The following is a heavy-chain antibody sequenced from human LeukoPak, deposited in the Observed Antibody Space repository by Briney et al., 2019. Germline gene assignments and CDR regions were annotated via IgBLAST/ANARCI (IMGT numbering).Heavy chain of an antibody. V-gene: IGHV7-4-1*02. Sequence: ASVKVSCKASGYTFTSYAMNWVRQAPGQGLEWMGWINTNTGNPTYAQGFTERFVFSLDTSVSTAYLQISSLKAEDTAVYYCARTVVVAATHYFDYWGQGTLVTVSS. J-gene: IGHJ4*02. CDR3: ARTVVVAATHYFDY. CDR2: INTNTGNP. D-gene: IGHD2-15*01. CDR1: GYTFTSYA.